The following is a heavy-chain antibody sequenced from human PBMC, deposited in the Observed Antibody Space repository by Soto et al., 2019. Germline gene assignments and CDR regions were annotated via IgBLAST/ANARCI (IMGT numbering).Heavy chain of an antibody. V-gene: IGHV1-2*04. Sequence: EASVKVSCKASGYTFTGYYMHWVRQAPGQGLEWMGWINPNSGGTNYAQKFQGWVTMTRDTSISTAYMELSRLRSDDTAVYYCARVGPDRINEGEQWLQSPPPGYYFDYWGQGTLVTVSS. CDR1: GYTFTGYY. J-gene: IGHJ4*02. CDR3: ARVGPDRINEGEQWLQSPPPGYYFDY. CDR2: INPNSGGT. D-gene: IGHD6-19*01.